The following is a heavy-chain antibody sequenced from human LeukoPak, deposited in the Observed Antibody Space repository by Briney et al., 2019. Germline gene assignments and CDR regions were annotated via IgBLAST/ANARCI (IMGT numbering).Heavy chain of an antibody. CDR2: ISYDGSNK. V-gene: IGHV3-30-3*01. CDR1: GFTFSSYA. CDR3: ARLISHFDY. J-gene: IGHJ4*02. Sequence: GGSLRLSCAASGFTFSSYAMHWVRQAPGKGLEWVAVISYDGSNKYYADSVKGRFTISRDNSKNTLYLQMNSLRAEDTAVYYCARLISHFDYWGQGTLVTASS.